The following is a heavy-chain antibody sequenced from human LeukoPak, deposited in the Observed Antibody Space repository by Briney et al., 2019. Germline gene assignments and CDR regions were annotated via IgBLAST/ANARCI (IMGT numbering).Heavy chain of an antibody. CDR3: AREGYYGSGSPPSLYFDY. CDR2: TSSDLNVK. V-gene: IGHV3-30*03. Sequence: GESLQISCRVSGYSFPSYWITWVRQAPGKGLEWVAVTSSDLNVKLYADSVKGRFTISRDNSRSTLYLQMNSLRPGDTAIYYCAREGYYGSGSPPSLYFDYWGQGTLVTVSS. J-gene: IGHJ4*02. CDR1: GYSFPSYW. D-gene: IGHD3-10*01.